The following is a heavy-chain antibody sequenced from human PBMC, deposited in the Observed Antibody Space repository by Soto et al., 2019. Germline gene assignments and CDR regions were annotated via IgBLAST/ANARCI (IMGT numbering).Heavy chain of an antibody. V-gene: IGHV4-34*01. Sequence: SETLSLTCAVYGGPFSGYYWSWIRQPPGKGLEWIGEINHSGSTNYNPSLKSRVTISVDTSKNQFSLKLSSVTAADTAVYYCARGPYRTYYCSGGSCYFFDYWGQGTLVTVSS. D-gene: IGHD2-15*01. CDR3: ARGPYRTYYCSGGSCYFFDY. CDR1: GGPFSGYY. J-gene: IGHJ4*02. CDR2: INHSGST.